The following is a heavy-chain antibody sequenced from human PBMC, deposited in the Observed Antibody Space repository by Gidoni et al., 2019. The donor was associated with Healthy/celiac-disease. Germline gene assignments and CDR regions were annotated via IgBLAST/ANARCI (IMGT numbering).Heavy chain of an antibody. CDR1: GYTFTSYG. D-gene: IGHD3-16*02. CDR3: ARDGYDYVWGSYRYTSWFDP. V-gene: IGHV1-18*01. Sequence: QVQLVQSGAEVKKPGPSVKVSCKASGYTFTSYGISWVRQAPGQGLEWMGWISAYNGNTNYAQKLQGRVTMTTDTSTSTAYMELRSLRSDDTAVYYCARDGYDYVWGSYRYTSWFDPWGQGTLVTVSS. J-gene: IGHJ5*02. CDR2: ISAYNGNT.